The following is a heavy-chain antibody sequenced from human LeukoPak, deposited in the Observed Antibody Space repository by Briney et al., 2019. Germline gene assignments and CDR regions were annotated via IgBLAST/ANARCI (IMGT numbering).Heavy chain of an antibody. J-gene: IGHJ3*02. CDR3: ARDRQQQLVHHDAFDI. V-gene: IGHV1-18*01. D-gene: IGHD6-13*01. Sequence: ASEKVPCKASGYTFTRYGISWVRQAPRQGLEWMGWISAYKGNTNYAQKLQGRVTMTTDTSTSTAYMELRSLRSDDTAVYYCARDRQQQLVHHDAFDIWGQGTMVTVSS. CDR2: ISAYKGNT. CDR1: GYTFTRYG.